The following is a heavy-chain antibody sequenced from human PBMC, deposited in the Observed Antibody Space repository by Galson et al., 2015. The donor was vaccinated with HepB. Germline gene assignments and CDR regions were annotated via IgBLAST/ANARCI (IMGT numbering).Heavy chain of an antibody. CDR3: AREHTVTTFGAGKGWFDP. J-gene: IGHJ5*02. CDR2: IIPIFGTA. V-gene: IGHV1-69*13. CDR1: GGTFSSYA. Sequence: SVKVSCKASGGTFSSYAISWVRQAPGQGLEWMGGIIPIFGTANYAQKFQGRVTITADESTSTAYMELSSLRSEDTAVYYCAREHTVTTFGAGKGWFDPWGQGTLVTVSS. D-gene: IGHD4-17*01.